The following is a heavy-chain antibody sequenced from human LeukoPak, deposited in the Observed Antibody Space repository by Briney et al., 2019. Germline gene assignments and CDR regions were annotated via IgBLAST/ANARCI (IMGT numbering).Heavy chain of an antibody. J-gene: IGHJ6*02. V-gene: IGHV1-2*02. D-gene: IGHD3-3*01. CDR1: GYTFTGYY. Sequence: ASVKVSCKASGYTFTGYYMHWVRQAPGQGLEWMGWINPNSGGTNYAQKFQGRVTMTRDTSISTAYMELSRLRSDDTAVYYCASMSDFWSGPYGMDVWGQGTMVTVSS. CDR3: ASMSDFWSGPYGMDV. CDR2: INPNSGGT.